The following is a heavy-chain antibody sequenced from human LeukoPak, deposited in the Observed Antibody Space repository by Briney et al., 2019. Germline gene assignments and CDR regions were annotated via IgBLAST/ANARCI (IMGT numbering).Heavy chain of an antibody. D-gene: IGHD1-26*01. Sequence: GGSLRLSCAASGFTFSSYAMTWVRQAPGKGLEWVSAISGSGGRTYYADSVKGRFTISRDNSKNTLYLQMNSLRGEDTAVYYCASVVLELPWFDPWGQGTLVTVSS. J-gene: IGHJ5*02. CDR1: GFTFSSYA. V-gene: IGHV3-23*01. CDR2: ISGSGGRT. CDR3: ASVVLELPWFDP.